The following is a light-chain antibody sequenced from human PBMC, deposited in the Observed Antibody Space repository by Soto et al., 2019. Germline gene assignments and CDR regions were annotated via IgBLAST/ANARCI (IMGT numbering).Light chain of an antibody. CDR1: SSYIGAGYD. CDR3: QSYDSSLSGVV. CDR2: GNS. V-gene: IGLV1-40*01. Sequence: QSVLTQPPSVSGAPGQRVTISCSVSSSYIGAGYDVHWYQQLPGTAPKLLIYGNSNRPSGVPDRFSGSKSGTSASLAITGLQAEDEADYYCQSYDSSLSGVVFGGGTKLTVL. J-gene: IGLJ2*01.